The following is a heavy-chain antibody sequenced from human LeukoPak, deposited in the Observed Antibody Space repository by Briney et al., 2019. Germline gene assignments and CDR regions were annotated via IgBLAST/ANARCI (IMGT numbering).Heavy chain of an antibody. J-gene: IGHJ4*02. D-gene: IGHD4-17*01. CDR2: IIPMINTP. Sequence: SVKVSCKASGGTFRSYAINWVRQAPGKGLEWMGGIIPMINTPKYGQRFQGRVTITADDSSSTGYMEVSSLRSEDTAVYFYAIFQGTYGDNDNDFWGQGILVTVSS. V-gene: IGHV1-69*01. CDR1: GGTFRSYA. CDR3: AIFQGTYGDNDNDF.